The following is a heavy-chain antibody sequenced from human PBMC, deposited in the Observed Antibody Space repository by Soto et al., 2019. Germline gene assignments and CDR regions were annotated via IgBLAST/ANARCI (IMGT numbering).Heavy chain of an antibody. J-gene: IGHJ6*02. V-gene: IGHV3-74*01. D-gene: IGHD2-8*01. Sequence: LRLSCAASGFTFSSYWMHWVRQTPEKGLVWVSRIHSDGRSTIYADSVKGRFTISRDNAKNTLYLQMNSLRAEDTAVYYCARIYGVEGHNYYYYGMDVWGQGTTVTVSS. CDR1: GFTFSSYW. CDR3: ARIYGVEGHNYYYYGMDV. CDR2: IHSDGRST.